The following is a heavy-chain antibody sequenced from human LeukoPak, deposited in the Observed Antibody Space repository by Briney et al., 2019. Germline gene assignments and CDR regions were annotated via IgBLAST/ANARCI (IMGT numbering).Heavy chain of an antibody. CDR1: GFTVSSNY. D-gene: IGHD6-13*01. V-gene: IGHV3-66*04. CDR2: IYSGGST. J-gene: IGHJ4*02. Sequence: GGSLRLSCAASGFTVSSNYMSWVRQAPEKGLGWVSVIYSGGSTYYADSVKGRFTISRDNSKNTLYLQMNSLRAEDTAVYYCASQSSSSWYYFDYWGQGTLVTVSS. CDR3: ASQSSSSWYYFDY.